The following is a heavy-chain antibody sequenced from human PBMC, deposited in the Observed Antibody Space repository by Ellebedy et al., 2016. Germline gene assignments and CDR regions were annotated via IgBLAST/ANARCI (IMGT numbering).Heavy chain of an antibody. Sequence: GGSLRLSCKGSGYSFSTYWIAWVRQMPGKGLEWMGIIYPGDSDTSYSPSFQGQVTISVDKSISTAYLQWSSLKASDTAMYYCARLQMSNYFDFWGQGTLVTVSS. V-gene: IGHV5-51*01. J-gene: IGHJ4*02. D-gene: IGHD2/OR15-2a*01. CDR3: ARLQMSNYFDF. CDR2: IYPGDSDT. CDR1: GYSFSTYW.